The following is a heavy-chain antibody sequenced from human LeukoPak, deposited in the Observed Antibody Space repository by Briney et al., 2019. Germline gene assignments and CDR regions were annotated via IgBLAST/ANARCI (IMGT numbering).Heavy chain of an antibody. CDR1: GGSISSGGYS. D-gene: IGHD3-10*01. Sequence: SQTLSLTCAVSGGSISSGGYSWSWIRQPAGEGLEWIGYIYHSGSTYYNPSLKSRVTISVDRSKNQFSLKLSSVTAADTAVYYCARVVTYYYGTGSYYAFDIWGQGTMVTVSS. CDR2: IYHSGST. CDR3: ARVVTYYYGTGSYYAFDI. J-gene: IGHJ3*02. V-gene: IGHV4-30-2*01.